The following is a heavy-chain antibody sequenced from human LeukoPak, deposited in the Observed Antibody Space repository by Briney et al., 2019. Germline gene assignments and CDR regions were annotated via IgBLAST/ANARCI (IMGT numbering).Heavy chain of an antibody. V-gene: IGHV3-21*01. CDR2: ISSSRSYI. J-gene: IGHJ4*02. Sequence: GGSLRLSCAASGFTFSSYSMNWVRQAPGKGLEWVSSISSSRSYIYYADSVKGRFTISRDNAKNSLYLQMNSLRAEDTAVYYCARVGPLDYRGNDYWGQGTLVTVSS. CDR1: GFTFSSYS. CDR3: ARVGPLDYRGNDY. D-gene: IGHD4-11*01.